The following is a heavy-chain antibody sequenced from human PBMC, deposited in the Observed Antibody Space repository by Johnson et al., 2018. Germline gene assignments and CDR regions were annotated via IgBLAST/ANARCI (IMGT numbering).Heavy chain of an antibody. V-gene: IGHV3-9*01. J-gene: IGHJ3*02. CDR3: TKGLSQDDTFHI. CDR2: ISWNNVNI. Sequence: QWVRQAPGKGLEWVSTISWNNVNIDYVDSVKGRFTISRDNAKNSLYLQMNSLRAEDTALYYCTKGLSQDDTFHIWGQGTMVTVSS.